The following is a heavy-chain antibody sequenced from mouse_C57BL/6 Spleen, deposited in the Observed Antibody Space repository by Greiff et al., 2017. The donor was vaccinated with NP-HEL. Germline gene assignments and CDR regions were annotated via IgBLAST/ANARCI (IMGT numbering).Heavy chain of an antibody. J-gene: IGHJ4*01. CDR2: INPYNGGT. CDR1: GYTFTDYY. Sequence: EVQLQQSGPVLVKPGASVKMSCKASGYTFTDYYMNWVKQSHGKSLEWIGVINPYNGGTSYNQKFKGKATLTVDKSSSTAYMELNSLTSEDSAVYYCARGTSGDYDGGGYAMDYWGQGTSVTVSS. D-gene: IGHD2-4*01. CDR3: ARGTSGDYDGGGYAMDY. V-gene: IGHV1-19*01.